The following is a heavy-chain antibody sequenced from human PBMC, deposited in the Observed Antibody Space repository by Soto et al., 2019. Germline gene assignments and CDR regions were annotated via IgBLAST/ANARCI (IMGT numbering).Heavy chain of an antibody. CDR1: GFTVSGYY. Sequence: GGSLRLSCAASGFTVSGYYMSWVRQAPGKGLEWVSIIYSGGNTYYSDSVKGRFTISRHNSKNTLYLQMNSLRAEDTAVYFCARVGPDCSGGSCYPYYYYYYMDVWGKGTTVTVSS. CDR3: ARVGPDCSGGSCYPYYYYYYMDV. D-gene: IGHD2-15*01. V-gene: IGHV3-53*04. J-gene: IGHJ6*03. CDR2: IYSGGNT.